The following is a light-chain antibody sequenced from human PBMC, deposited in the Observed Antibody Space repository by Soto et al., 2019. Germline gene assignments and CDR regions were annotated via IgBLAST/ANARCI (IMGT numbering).Light chain of an antibody. CDR3: AAWDDSLNGYV. Sequence: QSVLTQPPSASGTPGQRVTISCSGTYSNIGSNTVNWYQQLPGTAPKLLIYSNNHRPSGVPDRFSGSKSGTSASLAISGLQSDDEADYYCAAWDDSLNGYVFATGTKLTVL. CDR2: SNN. CDR1: YSNIGSNT. V-gene: IGLV1-44*01. J-gene: IGLJ1*01.